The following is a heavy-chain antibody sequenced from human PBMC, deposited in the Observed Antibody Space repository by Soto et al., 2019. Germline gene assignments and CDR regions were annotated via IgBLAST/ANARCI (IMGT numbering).Heavy chain of an antibody. D-gene: IGHD2-21*02. Sequence: QITLKESGPTLVKPTQTLTLTCTFSGFSLSTTGVGVGCIRHPPGKALEWLALIYWEDDKRYNPSLKSRLTFTKDTSKIQVVIAMTTMDPMNTATFYCVQSRCVCDCIQSYPSNSYSGLDVWGRGTTVIASS. V-gene: IGHV2-5*02. CDR3: VQSRCVCDCIQSYPSNSYSGLDV. CDR2: IYWEDDK. J-gene: IGHJ6*01. CDR1: GFSLSTTGVG.